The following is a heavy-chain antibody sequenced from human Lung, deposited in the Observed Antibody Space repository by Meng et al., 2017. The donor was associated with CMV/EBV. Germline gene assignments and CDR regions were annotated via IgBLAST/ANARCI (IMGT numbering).Heavy chain of an antibody. CDR3: ARPSGVIENAFDV. CDR1: GYSFTNYW. V-gene: IGHV5-51*01. Sequence: GESXKISCMASGYSFTNYWIGWVRQTPGKGLEWMGIIYPGDSGSRYSPSFQGQVTFSVDKSVSTAYLQWSSLRDSDTGIYYCARPSGVIENAFDVWGQGTXVTVSS. D-gene: IGHD2-21*01. J-gene: IGHJ3*01. CDR2: IYPGDSGS.